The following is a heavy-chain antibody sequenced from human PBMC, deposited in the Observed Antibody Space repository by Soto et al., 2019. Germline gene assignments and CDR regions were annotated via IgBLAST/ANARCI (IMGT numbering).Heavy chain of an antibody. J-gene: IGHJ4*02. CDR2: ISYDGSNK. V-gene: IGHV3-30-3*01. D-gene: IGHD3-22*01. CDR3: ARPSTSGYYLSSFDY. CDR1: GFTFSNYA. Sequence: QVQLVESGGGVVQPGRSLRLSCAASGFTFSNYAMHWVRQAPGKGLEWVAVISYDGSNKYYADSVKGRFTISRDNSKNTLQLEMNSLRAADTAVYYCARPSTSGYYLSSFDYLGQGTLVTVSS.